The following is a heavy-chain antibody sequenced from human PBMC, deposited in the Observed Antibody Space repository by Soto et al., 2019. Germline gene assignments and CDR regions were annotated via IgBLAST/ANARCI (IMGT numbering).Heavy chain of an antibody. CDR1: GFTFSSFA. CDR2: ISSSGGTT. J-gene: IGHJ4*02. V-gene: IGHV3-23*01. CDR3: ARDYSYACDY. Sequence: EVQLLESGGGLVQPGGSLRLSCTVSGFTFSSFAMSWVRQAPGKGLEWVSVISSSGGTTYYADSVKGRFTISRDNPKNTLYLKMNSLRAEDTAVSYCARDYSYACDYWGQGTLVTVSS. D-gene: IGHD3-16*01.